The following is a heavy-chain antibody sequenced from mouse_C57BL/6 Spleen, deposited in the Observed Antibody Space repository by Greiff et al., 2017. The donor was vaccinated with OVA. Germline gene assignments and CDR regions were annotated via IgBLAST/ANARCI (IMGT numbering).Heavy chain of an antibody. CDR2: IDPSDSYT. CDR3: ARKGMVTTIDY. CDR1: GYTFTSYW. V-gene: IGHV1-69*01. Sequence: QVQLKQPGAELVMPGASVKLSCKASGYTFTSYWMHWVKQRPGQGLEWIGEIDPSDSYTNYNQKFKGKSTLTVDKSSSTAYMQLSSLTSEDSAVYYCARKGMVTTIDYWGQGTALTVSS. D-gene: IGHD2-2*01. J-gene: IGHJ2*01.